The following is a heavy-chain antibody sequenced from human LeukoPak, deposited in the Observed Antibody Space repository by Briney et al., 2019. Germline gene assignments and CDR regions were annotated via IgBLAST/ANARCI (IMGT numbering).Heavy chain of an antibody. CDR1: GYTFTSYG. CDR3: ARVRQLLIKTYYYYYMDV. J-gene: IGHJ6*03. Sequence: ASVKVSCKASGYTFTSYGISWVRQAPGQGLEWMGWTSAYNGNTNYAQKLQGRVTMTTDTSTSTAYMELRSLRSDDTAVYYCARVRQLLIKTYYYYYMDVWGKGTTITVSS. V-gene: IGHV1-18*01. D-gene: IGHD2-2*01. CDR2: TSAYNGNT.